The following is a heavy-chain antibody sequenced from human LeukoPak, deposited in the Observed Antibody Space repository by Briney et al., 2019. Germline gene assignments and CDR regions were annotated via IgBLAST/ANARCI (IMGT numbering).Heavy chain of an antibody. CDR2: IYAGDSDT. Sequence: GESLKISCKGSGYSFTSYWIGWVRQMPGKGLEWMGIIYAGDSDTRYSPSFQGQVTISADKSISTAYLQWSSLKASDTAMYYCARHEGIAVAGNGFDYWGQGTLVTVSS. J-gene: IGHJ4*02. CDR1: GYSFTSYW. CDR3: ARHEGIAVAGNGFDY. D-gene: IGHD6-19*01. V-gene: IGHV5-51*01.